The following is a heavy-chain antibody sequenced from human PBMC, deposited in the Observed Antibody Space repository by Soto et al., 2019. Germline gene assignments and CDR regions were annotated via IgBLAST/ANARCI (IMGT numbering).Heavy chain of an antibody. V-gene: IGHV4-31*11. CDR3: VMGGSCTSGGCTVFDY. D-gene: IGHD2-8*01. CDR1: GGSVSSVGYY. CDR2: ITYSGNT. Sequence: SETLSLTCAVSGGSVSSVGYYWSWIRQQPGKGLEWIGYITYSGNTYYNPSLESRVTMSADTSKNQFSLKLSSVTAADTAVYFCVMGGSCTSGGCTVFDYWGQGTLVTVSS. J-gene: IGHJ4*02.